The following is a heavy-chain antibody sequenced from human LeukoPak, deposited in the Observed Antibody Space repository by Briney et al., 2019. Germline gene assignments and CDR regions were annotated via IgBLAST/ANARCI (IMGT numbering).Heavy chain of an antibody. CDR3: ASRMYYYYGMDV. CDR1: GGSFSDYY. Sequence: PSETLSLTCAVYGGSFSDYYWSWIRQPPGKGLEWIGEIDHRESTTYNPSLKSRVTISVDTSKNQFSLELNSVTAADTAVYYCASRMYYYYGMDVWGQGTTVIVSS. CDR2: IDHREST. V-gene: IGHV4-34*01. J-gene: IGHJ6*02.